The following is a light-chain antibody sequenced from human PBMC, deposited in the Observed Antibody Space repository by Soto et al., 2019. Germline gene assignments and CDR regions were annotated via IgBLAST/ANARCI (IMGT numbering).Light chain of an antibody. CDR2: GAS. CDR3: QQYGNPPPNA. CDR1: QSISSSN. V-gene: IGKV3-20*01. J-gene: IGKJ2*01. Sequence: EIALTQSPGTLSLSPGERATLSCRASQSISSSNLAWYQQKPGQAPRVLIYGASSRATGIPDRFSGSGSGTDFTLTISRLEPEDFAVYFCQQYGNPPPNAFGQGTKVDIK.